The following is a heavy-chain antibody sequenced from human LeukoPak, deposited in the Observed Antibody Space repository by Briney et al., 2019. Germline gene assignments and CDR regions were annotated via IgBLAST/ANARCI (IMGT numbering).Heavy chain of an antibody. CDR3: ARVLRYSSSSRWSDP. CDR1: GGSISSYY. D-gene: IGHD6-6*01. CDR2: IYTSGST. V-gene: IGHV4-4*07. Sequence: PSETLSLTCTVSGGSISSYYWSWIRQPAGKGLEWIGRIYTSGSTNYNPSLKSRVTVSVDTSKNQFSLKLSSVTAADTAVYYCARVLRYSSSSRWSDPWGQGTLVTVSS. J-gene: IGHJ5*02.